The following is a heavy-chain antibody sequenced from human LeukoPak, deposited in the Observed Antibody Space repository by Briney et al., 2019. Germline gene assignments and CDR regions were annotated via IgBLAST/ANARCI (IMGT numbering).Heavy chain of an antibody. CDR3: ARDFGHD. J-gene: IGHJ4*02. CDR2: ISYDGSNK. Sequence: GGSLRLSCAASGFTFSSYAMHWVRQAPGKGLEWVAVISYDGSNKYYADSVKGRFTISRDNSKSTLYLQMNSLRAEDTAVYYCARDFGHDWGQGTLVTVSS. V-gene: IGHV3-30-3*01. D-gene: IGHD3-10*01. CDR1: GFTFSSYA.